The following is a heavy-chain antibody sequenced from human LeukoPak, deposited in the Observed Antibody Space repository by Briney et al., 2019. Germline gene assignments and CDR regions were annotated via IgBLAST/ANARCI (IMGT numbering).Heavy chain of an antibody. CDR3: ARGTTYDYGSGTFYKGAFDV. CDR2: ISRSGGST. D-gene: IGHD3-10*01. J-gene: IGHJ3*01. Sequence: PGGSLRLSCAASGFTFSSYGMNWVRQAPGKGLEWVSAISRSGGSTYYADSVKGRFTISRDNAKNSLYLQMNSLRAEDTAVYYCARGTTYDYGSGTFYKGAFDVWGQGTMVTVSS. CDR1: GFTFSSYG. V-gene: IGHV3-21*01.